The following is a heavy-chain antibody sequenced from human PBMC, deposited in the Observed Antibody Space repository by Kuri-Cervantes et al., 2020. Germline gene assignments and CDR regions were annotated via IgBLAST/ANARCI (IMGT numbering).Heavy chain of an antibody. D-gene: IGHD3-22*01. CDR1: GYTFTGYY. V-gene: IGHV1-2*02. Sequence: ASVKVSSKASGYTFTGYYMHWVRQAPGQGLEWMGWINPNSGGTNYAQKFQGRVTMTRDTSISTAYMELSSVTAADTAVYYCAREGKDYYDSSGYFNWFDPWGQGTLVTVSS. J-gene: IGHJ5*02. CDR3: AREGKDYYDSSGYFNWFDP. CDR2: INPNSGGT.